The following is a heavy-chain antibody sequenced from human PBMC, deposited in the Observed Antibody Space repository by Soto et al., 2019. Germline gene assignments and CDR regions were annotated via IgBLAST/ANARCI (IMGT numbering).Heavy chain of an antibody. CDR3: MNYNSGWKY. CDR2: ISYSGST. V-gene: IGHV4-39*01. CDR1: GVSISSHGYF. D-gene: IGHD5-12*01. Sequence: QLQLQESGPGLVQPSETLSLTCTVSGVSISSHGYFWGWIRQPPGKGLEWIGMISYSGSTYYSPSLKRRVTLSADTSKNQLSLRLSSVTAADTAVFHCMNYNSGWKYWGQGTVVTVSS. J-gene: IGHJ4*02.